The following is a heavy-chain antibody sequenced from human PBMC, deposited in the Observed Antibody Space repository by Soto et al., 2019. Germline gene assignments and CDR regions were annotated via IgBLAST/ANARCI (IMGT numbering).Heavy chain of an antibody. Sequence: PSETLSLTCTVSGGSISSSSYYWGWIRQPPGKGLEWIGSIYYSGSTYYNPSLKSRVTISVDTSKNQFSLKLSSVTAADTAVYYCARHRRNFKEIGYQLRLYYFDYWGQGTLVTVSS. J-gene: IGHJ4*02. CDR1: GGSISSSSYY. CDR3: ARHRRNFKEIGYQLRLYYFDY. CDR2: IYYSGST. V-gene: IGHV4-39*01. D-gene: IGHD2-2*01.